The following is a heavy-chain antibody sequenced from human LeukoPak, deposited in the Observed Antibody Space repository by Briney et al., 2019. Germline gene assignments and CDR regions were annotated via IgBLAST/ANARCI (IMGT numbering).Heavy chain of an antibody. V-gene: IGHV3-48*03. D-gene: IGHD5-24*01. J-gene: IGHJ5*02. CDR3: ARDRRDGYNSGWFDP. Sequence: GGSLRLSCAASGFTFSTYEMNWVRQAPGKGLEWVSYISTSGSTIYYADSVKGRFTISRDNARNSLYLQMNSLRAEDTAVYYCARDRRDGYNSGWFDPWGQGTLVTVSS. CDR2: ISTSGSTI. CDR1: GFTFSTYE.